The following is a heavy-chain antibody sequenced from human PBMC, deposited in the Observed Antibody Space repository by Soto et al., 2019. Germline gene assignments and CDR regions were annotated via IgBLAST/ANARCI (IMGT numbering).Heavy chain of an antibody. Sequence: SETLSLTCAVYGGSFSGYYWSWIRQPPGKGLEWIGEINHSGSTNYNPSLKSRVTISVDTSKNQFSLKLSSVTAADTAVYYCARGRGYSYGSWFDPWGQGTLVT. CDR1: GGSFSGYY. D-gene: IGHD5-18*01. CDR3: ARGRGYSYGSWFDP. J-gene: IGHJ5*02. CDR2: INHSGST. V-gene: IGHV4-34*01.